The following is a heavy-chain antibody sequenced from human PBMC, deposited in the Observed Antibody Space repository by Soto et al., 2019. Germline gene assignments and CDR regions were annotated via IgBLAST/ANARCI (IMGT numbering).Heavy chain of an antibody. V-gene: IGHV3-33*01. J-gene: IGHJ3*02. D-gene: IGHD1-7*01. CDR1: GFSFRTYG. Sequence: QVQLVESGGGVVQPGRSLRLSCAASGFSFRTYGMYWVRQAPAGGLEWVALVWYDGSKEYYADSVKGRFTISRDNSKNTLYLQMNSLRAEDTAVYFCARTDWNYGTGVFDIWGQGTMVTVSS. CDR2: VWYDGSKE. CDR3: ARTDWNYGTGVFDI.